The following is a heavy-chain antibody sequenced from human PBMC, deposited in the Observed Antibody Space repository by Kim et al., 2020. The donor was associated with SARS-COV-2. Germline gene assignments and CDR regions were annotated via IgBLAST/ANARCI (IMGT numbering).Heavy chain of an antibody. D-gene: IGHD2-21*02. V-gene: IGHV3-21*01. J-gene: IGHJ5*02. Sequence: GGSLRLSCAASGFTFSSYSMNWVRQAPGKGLEWVSSISSSSSYIYYADSVKGRFTISRDNAKNSLYLQMNSLRAEDTAVYYCARDFSDAYCGGDCYPNWFDPWGQGTLVTVSS. CDR1: GFTFSSYS. CDR3: ARDFSDAYCGGDCYPNWFDP. CDR2: ISSSSSYI.